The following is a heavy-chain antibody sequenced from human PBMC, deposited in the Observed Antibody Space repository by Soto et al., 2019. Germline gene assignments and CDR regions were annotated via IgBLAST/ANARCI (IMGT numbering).Heavy chain of an antibody. CDR2: MNPNSGNT. CDR1: GYTFTSYD. V-gene: IGHV1-8*01. D-gene: IGHD3-3*01. Sequence: ASVKFSCKASGYTFTSYDINWVRQATGQGLEWMGWMNPNSGNTGYAQKFQGRVTMTRNTSISTAYMELSSLRSEDTAVYYCARGIFGVVTLVGVWFDPWGQGTMVTVSS. CDR3: ARGIFGVVTLVGVWFDP. J-gene: IGHJ5*02.